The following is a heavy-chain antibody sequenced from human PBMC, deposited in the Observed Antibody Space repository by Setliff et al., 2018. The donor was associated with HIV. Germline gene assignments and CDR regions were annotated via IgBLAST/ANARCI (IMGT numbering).Heavy chain of an antibody. V-gene: IGHV1-2*06. CDR1: GYKFTSHH. Sequence: ASVKVSCKASGYKFTSHHIQWMRQAPGQGLEWMGRINPNMGYTQYAQKFQGRIIMTRDTSINTVYMELSSLTSDDTALYYCARQDIPTGYYLFDYWGQGTQVTVSS. CDR2: INPNMGYT. J-gene: IGHJ4*02. CDR3: ARQDIPTGYYLFDY. D-gene: IGHD3-9*01.